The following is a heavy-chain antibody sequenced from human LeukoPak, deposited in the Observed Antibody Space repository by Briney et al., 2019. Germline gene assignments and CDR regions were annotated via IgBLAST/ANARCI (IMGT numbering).Heavy chain of an antibody. CDR2: INTNTGNP. J-gene: IGHJ6*02. V-gene: IGHV7-4-1*02. CDR3: ARGGSSWFSYYGMDV. D-gene: IGHD6-13*01. CDR1: GGTFTSYA. Sequence: ASVKVSCKASGGTFTSYAMNWVRQAPGQGLEWMGWINTNTGNPTYAQGFTGRFVFSLDTSVSTAYLQISSLKAEDTAVYYCARGGSSWFSYYGMDVWGQGTTVTVSS.